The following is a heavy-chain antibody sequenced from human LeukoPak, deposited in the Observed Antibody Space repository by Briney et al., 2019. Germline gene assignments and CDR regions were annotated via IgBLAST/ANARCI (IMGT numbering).Heavy chain of an antibody. CDR3: VKDMGDILTGFYLDY. V-gene: IGHV3-9*01. CDR1: GFTFSNYA. J-gene: IGHJ4*02. D-gene: IGHD3-9*01. CDR2: ISWNVGSI. Sequence: GGSLRLFCAASGFTFSNYAMSWVRQAPGKGLEWVSGISWNVGSIDYADSVKGRFTISRDNAKNSLYLQMNSLRAEDTALYYCVKDMGDILTGFYLDYWGQGILVTVSS.